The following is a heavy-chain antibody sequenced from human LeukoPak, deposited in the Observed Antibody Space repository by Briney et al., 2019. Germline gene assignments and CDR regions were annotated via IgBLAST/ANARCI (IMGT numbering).Heavy chain of an antibody. J-gene: IGHJ5*02. CDR1: GFTFSSYA. V-gene: IGHV3-23*01. CDR2: ISGSGGST. Sequence: GGSLRLSRAASGFTFSSYAMSWVRQAPGKGLEWVSAISGSGGSTYYADSVKGRFTISRDNSKNTLYLQMNSLRAEDTAVYYCAKDQSTTVVAATPDWFDPWGQGTLVTVSS. D-gene: IGHD2-15*01. CDR3: AKDQSTTVVAATPDWFDP.